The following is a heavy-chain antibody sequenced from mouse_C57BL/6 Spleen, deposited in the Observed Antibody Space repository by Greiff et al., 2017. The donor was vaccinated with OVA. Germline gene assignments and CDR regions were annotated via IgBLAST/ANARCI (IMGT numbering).Heavy chain of an antibody. V-gene: IGHV1-61*01. Sequence: VQLQQPGAELVRPGSSVKLSCKASGYTFTSYWMDWVKQRPGQGLEWIGNIYTSDSETHYNQKFKDKATLTVDKSSSTAYMQLSSLTSEDSAVYYCARSTGTDYFDYWGQGTTLTVSS. J-gene: IGHJ2*01. CDR1: GYTFTSYW. CDR3: ARSTGTDYFDY. CDR2: IYTSDSET. D-gene: IGHD4-1*01.